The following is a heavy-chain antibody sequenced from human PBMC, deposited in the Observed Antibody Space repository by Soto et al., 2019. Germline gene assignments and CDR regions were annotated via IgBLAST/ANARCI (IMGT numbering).Heavy chain of an antibody. CDR3: ARHIHNQGFEYYSDS. Sequence: PSETLSLTCSVSGGSITSHYWTWIRQPPGKGLEWIGSIFYSGSTNYNPSLQSRVTMSIDRSTNQFSLRLNFLTAADTAVYYCARHIHNQGFEYYSDSWGQGTLVTVSS. D-gene: IGHD1-1*01. V-gene: IGHV4-59*11. CDR2: IFYSGST. J-gene: IGHJ4*02. CDR1: GGSITSHY.